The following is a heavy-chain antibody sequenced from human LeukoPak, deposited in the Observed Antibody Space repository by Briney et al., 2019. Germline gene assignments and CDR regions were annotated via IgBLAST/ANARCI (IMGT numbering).Heavy chain of an antibody. V-gene: IGHV4-34*01. CDR1: GFTFSSYS. CDR3: ARGRRDFWSGYYPYGMDV. Sequence: GSLRLSCAASGFTFSSYSMNWVRQAPGKGLEWIGEINHSGSTNYNPSLKSRVTISVDTSKNQFSLKLSSVTAADTAVYYCARGRRDFWSGYYPYGMDVWGQGTTVTVSS. J-gene: IGHJ6*02. D-gene: IGHD3-3*01. CDR2: INHSGST.